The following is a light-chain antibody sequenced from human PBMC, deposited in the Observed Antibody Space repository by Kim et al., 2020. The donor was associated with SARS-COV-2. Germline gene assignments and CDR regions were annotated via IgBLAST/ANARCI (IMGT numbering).Light chain of an antibody. J-gene: IGKJ1*01. V-gene: IGKV1-5*03. CDR2: KAS. CDR1: QSISTW. Sequence: SASAGDRITITCRARQSISTWLAWYQQKPGKAPKLLIYKASSLQSGVPSRFSGSGSGADFILTVSSLQPDDFATYYCQQYDTYPWTFGQGTKLE. CDR3: QQYDTYPWT.